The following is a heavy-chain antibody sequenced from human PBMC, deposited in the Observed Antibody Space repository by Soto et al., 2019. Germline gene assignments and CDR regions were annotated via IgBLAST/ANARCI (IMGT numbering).Heavy chain of an antibody. J-gene: IGHJ4*02. V-gene: IGHV1-18*01. Sequence: QVQLVQSGAEVKKPGASVKVSCKASGYTFTSYGISWVRQAPGLGLEWMGWISAYNGNTNYAQKLQGRVTMTTDTTTKQGLMEVRRLRSDDTAVYYCARDAAVGLFDYWGQGTLVTVSS. CDR2: ISAYNGNT. CDR3: ARDAAVGLFDY. CDR1: GYTFTSYG. D-gene: IGHD1-26*01.